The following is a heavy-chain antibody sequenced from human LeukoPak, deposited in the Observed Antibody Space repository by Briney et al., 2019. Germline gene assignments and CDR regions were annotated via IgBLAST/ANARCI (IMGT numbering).Heavy chain of an antibody. D-gene: IGHD3-22*01. CDR3: ARNYFDTSGYVGDYYYYYGMDA. J-gene: IGHJ6*02. CDR1: GYTFTNYI. V-gene: IGHV1-3*01. CDR2: INAGNGNT. Sequence: ASVKVSCKASGYTFTNYIIHWVRQAPGQRLEWMGWINAGNGNTKYSQKFQGRVTITRDTSASTAYMELSSLRSEDTAVYYCARNYFDTSGYVGDYYYYYGMDAWGQGTTVTVSS.